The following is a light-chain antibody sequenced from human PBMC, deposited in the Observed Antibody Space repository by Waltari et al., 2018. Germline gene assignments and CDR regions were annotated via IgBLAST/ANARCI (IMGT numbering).Light chain of an antibody. CDR1: ESTSRSS. Sequence: DIVLTQSPGILSLSPGEGATLPCRASESTSRSSLAWYQQKPGQAPRLVMYGTSNRATDIPDRFSGSGSGTDFTLTISRLEPEDFAVYYCQQYGRLFGGGTKVEI. CDR3: QQYGRL. J-gene: IGKJ4*01. CDR2: GTS. V-gene: IGKV3-20*01.